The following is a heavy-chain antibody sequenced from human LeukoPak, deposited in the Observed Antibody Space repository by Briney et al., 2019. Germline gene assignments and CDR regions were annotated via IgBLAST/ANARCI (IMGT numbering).Heavy chain of an antibody. CDR2: INPNSGGT. CDR1: GYTFINYD. CDR3: ARDHSEGAYYDFWSGIFDP. J-gene: IGHJ5*02. V-gene: IGHV1-2*02. Sequence: ASVKVSCKASGYTFINYDINWVRQAPGQGLEWMGWINPNSGGTNYAQKFQGRVTMTRDTSISTAYMELSRLRSDDTAVYYCARDHSEGAYYDFWSGIFDPWGQGTLVTVSS. D-gene: IGHD3-3*01.